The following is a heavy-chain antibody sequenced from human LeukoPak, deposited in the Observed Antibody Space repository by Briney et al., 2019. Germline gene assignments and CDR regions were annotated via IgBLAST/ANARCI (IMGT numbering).Heavy chain of an antibody. Sequence: GGSLRLSCVVSGFTVSSDLMNWVRQAPGKGLEWVSAMNSGGDTYYADSVKGRFTISRDNSKNTLYLQMNSLRAEDTAVYYCAKDLIAVAGNYFDYWGQGTLVTVSS. CDR2: MNSGGDT. CDR3: AKDLIAVAGNYFDY. J-gene: IGHJ4*02. D-gene: IGHD6-19*01. CDR1: GFTVSSDL. V-gene: IGHV3-53*01.